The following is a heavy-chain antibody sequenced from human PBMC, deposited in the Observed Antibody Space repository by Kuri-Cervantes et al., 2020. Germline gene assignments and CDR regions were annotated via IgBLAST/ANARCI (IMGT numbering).Heavy chain of an antibody. V-gene: IGHV1-8*01. CDR1: GYTFTSYD. CDR3: ARDLRPYGSGSHDAFDI. Sequence: ASVKVSCKASGYTFTSYDINWVRQATGQGLEWMGWMNPNSGNTGYAQKFQGRVTMTTDTSTSTAYMELRSLRSDDTAVYYCARDLRPYGSGSHDAFDIWGQGTMVTVSS. J-gene: IGHJ3*02. CDR2: MNPNSGNT. D-gene: IGHD3-10*01.